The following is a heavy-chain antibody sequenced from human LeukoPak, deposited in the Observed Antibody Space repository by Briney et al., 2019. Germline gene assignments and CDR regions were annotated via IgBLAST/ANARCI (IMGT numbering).Heavy chain of an antibody. J-gene: IGHJ4*02. CDR2: MNPNSGNT. D-gene: IGHD1-26*01. CDR1: GYTFTSYD. V-gene: IGHV1-8*03. CDR3: ARGRIGGATTDLIDY. Sequence: GASVKVSCKASGYTFTSYDINWVRQATGQGLERMGWMNPNSGNTGYAQKFQGRVTITRNTSISTAYMELSSLRSEDTAVYYCARGRIGGATTDLIDYWGQGTLVTVSS.